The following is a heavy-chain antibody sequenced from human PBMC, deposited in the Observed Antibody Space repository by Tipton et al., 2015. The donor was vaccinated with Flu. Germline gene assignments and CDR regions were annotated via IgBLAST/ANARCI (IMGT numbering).Heavy chain of an antibody. D-gene: IGHD2/OR15-2a*01. Sequence: TLSLTCTVSGGSISSYYWSWIRQPPGKGLEWIGYIYHSGSTNYNPSLKSRVTISVDTSKNQFSLKLSSVTAADTAVYYCASTIVLGSIRWIDPWGQGTLVTVSS. CDR1: GGSISSYY. CDR3: ASTIVLGSIRWIDP. V-gene: IGHV4-59*01. CDR2: IYHSGST. J-gene: IGHJ5*02.